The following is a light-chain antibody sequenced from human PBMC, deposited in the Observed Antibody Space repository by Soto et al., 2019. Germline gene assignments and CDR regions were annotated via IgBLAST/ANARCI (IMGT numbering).Light chain of an antibody. CDR3: TSYVGNDMWV. CDR1: SSDVGAYKY. V-gene: IGLV2-8*01. Sequence: QSALTQPPSASGSPGPSGTISCSGTSSDVGAYKYVSWYQQYPGKAPKLMIYEVTKRPSGVRDRFPGSKSGNTASLTVSGLQAEDEADYNCTSYVGNDMWVFGGGTKLTVL. J-gene: IGLJ3*02. CDR2: EVT.